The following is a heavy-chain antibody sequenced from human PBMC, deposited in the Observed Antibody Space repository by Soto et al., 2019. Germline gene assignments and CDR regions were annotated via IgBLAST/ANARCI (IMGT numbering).Heavy chain of an antibody. CDR2: TYYRSKWYN. CDR1: GDSVSSNSAA. D-gene: IGHD5-12*01. J-gene: IGHJ6*02. V-gene: IGHV6-1*01. CDR3: ARGEYSGYVNYYYYYYGMDV. Sequence: SQPLSLTCAISGDSVSSNSAAWNWIRQSPSRGLEWLGRTYYRSKWYNDYAVSVKSRITINPDTSKNQFSLQLNSVTPEDTAVYYCARGEYSGYVNYYYYYYGMDVWGQGTTVTVSS.